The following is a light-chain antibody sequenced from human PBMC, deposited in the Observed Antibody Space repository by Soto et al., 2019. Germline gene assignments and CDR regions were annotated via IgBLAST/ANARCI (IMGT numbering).Light chain of an antibody. Sequence: SYELTQPPSVSVAPGQTARITCGGTNIGSKSVHGYQQKPGQAPVLVVYDDSDRPSGIPERFSGFNSGTTATRTISRVEAEDESDYDCQVRDIRSQHVVFGGGTTLIVL. J-gene: IGLJ2*01. CDR1: NIGSKS. CDR3: QVRDIRSQHVV. CDR2: DDS. V-gene: IGLV3-21*02.